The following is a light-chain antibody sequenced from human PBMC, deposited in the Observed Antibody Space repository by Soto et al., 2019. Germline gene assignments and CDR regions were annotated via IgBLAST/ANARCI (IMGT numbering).Light chain of an antibody. CDR1: QSVSSSY. CDR2: GAS. V-gene: IGKV3-20*01. CDR3: QQYGSSAWT. J-gene: IGKJ1*01. Sequence: EIVLTQSPGTLSLAPGERATLSFRASQSVSSSYLAWYQQKPGRAPRLLIYGASSRATGIPDRFSGSGSGTDFTLTISRLEPEDFAVYYCQQYGSSAWTFGQGTKVDIK.